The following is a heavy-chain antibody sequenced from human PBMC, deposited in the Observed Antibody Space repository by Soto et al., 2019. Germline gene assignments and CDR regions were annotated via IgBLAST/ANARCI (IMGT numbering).Heavy chain of an antibody. V-gene: IGHV1-69*08. Sequence: QVQLVQSGAEVKKPGSSVKVSCKASGGTFSSYTISWVRQAPGQGREWMGGIIPILGIANYAQKFQGRVTITADKSTSTAYMELSSLRSEDTAVYYCARDDYYYYYGMDVWGQGTTVTVSS. CDR1: GGTFSSYT. J-gene: IGHJ6*02. CDR3: ARDDYYYYYGMDV. CDR2: IIPILGIA.